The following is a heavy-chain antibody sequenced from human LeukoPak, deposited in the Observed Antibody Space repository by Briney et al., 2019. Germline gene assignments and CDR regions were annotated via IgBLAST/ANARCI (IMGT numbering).Heavy chain of an antibody. CDR2: IYYSGST. Sequence: SETLSLTCTVSGGPISSGDYYWSWIRQPPGKGLEWIGYIYYSGSTYYNPSLKSRVTISVDTSKNQFSLKLSSVTAADTAVYYCARFSSYCTNGVCYPPAPDYYYYYGMDVWGQGTTVTVSS. V-gene: IGHV4-30-4*01. J-gene: IGHJ6*02. D-gene: IGHD2-8*01. CDR3: ARFSSYCTNGVCYPPAPDYYYYYGMDV. CDR1: GGPISSGDYY.